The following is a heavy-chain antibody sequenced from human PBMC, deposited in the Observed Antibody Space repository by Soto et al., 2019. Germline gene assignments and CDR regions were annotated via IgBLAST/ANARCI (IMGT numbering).Heavy chain of an antibody. Sequence: PSETLSLTCTVSGGSISSSGYSWSWIRQYPGKGLEWIGYIYYSGSTYYNPSLKSRVTISVDTSKNQFSLKLTSVTAADTAVYHCARTKLWFGDSNWFDPWGQGSLVTVSS. J-gene: IGHJ5*02. CDR3: ARTKLWFGDSNWFDP. D-gene: IGHD3-10*01. CDR1: GGSISSSGYS. V-gene: IGHV4-31*03. CDR2: IYYSGST.